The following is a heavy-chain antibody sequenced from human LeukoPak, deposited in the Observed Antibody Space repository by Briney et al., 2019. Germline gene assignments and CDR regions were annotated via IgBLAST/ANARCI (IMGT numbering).Heavy chain of an antibody. D-gene: IGHD3-9*01. CDR1: GGSISSSSYY. CDR3: ARDFGLLTGFNY. V-gene: IGHV4-39*07. CDR2: INHSGST. J-gene: IGHJ4*02. Sequence: SETLSLTCTVSGGSISSSSYYWGWIRQPPGKGLEWIGEINHSGSTNYNPSLKSRVTISVDTSKNQFSLKLSSVTTADTAVYYCARDFGLLTGFNYWGQGTLVTVSS.